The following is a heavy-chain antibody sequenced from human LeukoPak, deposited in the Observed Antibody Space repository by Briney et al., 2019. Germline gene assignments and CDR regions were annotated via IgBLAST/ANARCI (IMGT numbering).Heavy chain of an antibody. J-gene: IGHJ4*02. Sequence: GGSLTLSCAASGFTVSGNYMSWVRQAPGKGLEWVSLMYSGGSTHYADSVKGRFTISRDNSKNTLYLQMNSLRVEDTAVYYCARARGGDYSHLNYWGQGTLVTVSS. V-gene: IGHV3-66*01. CDR3: ARARGGDYSHLNY. CDR2: MYSGGST. CDR1: GFTVSGNY. D-gene: IGHD4-17*01.